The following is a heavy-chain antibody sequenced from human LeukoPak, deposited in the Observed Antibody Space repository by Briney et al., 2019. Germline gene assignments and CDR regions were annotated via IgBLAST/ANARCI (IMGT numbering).Heavy chain of an antibody. CDR3: AKEAAGYCSSTSCYYFDY. CDR2: ISSSGSTI. CDR1: GFTFSDYY. Sequence: GGSLRLSCAASGFTFSDYYMSWIRQAPGKGLEWVSYISSSGSTIYYADSVKGRFTISRDNAKNSLYLQMNSLRAEDTAVYYCAKEAAGYCSSTSCYYFDYWGQGTLVTVSS. V-gene: IGHV3-11*04. J-gene: IGHJ4*02. D-gene: IGHD2-2*01.